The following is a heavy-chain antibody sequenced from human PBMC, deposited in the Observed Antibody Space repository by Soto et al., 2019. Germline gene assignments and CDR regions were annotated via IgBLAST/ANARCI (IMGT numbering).Heavy chain of an antibody. D-gene: IGHD4-4*01. CDR2: ISFNGGDT. Sequence: GGSLRLSCSASGFPFSRFAIHWVRQAPGKGLVYVSGISFNGGDTYPADSVKGRFSISRDNSKNTVYLQMSSLRAEDTAVYYCVKDGAVTFSGWFFDYWGQGTPVTVSS. V-gene: IGHV3-64D*06. J-gene: IGHJ4*02. CDR3: VKDGAVTFSGWFFDY. CDR1: GFPFSRFA.